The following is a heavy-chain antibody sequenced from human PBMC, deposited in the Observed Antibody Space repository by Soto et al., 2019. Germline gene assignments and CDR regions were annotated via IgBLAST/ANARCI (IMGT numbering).Heavy chain of an antibody. CDR3: ARVWHINMVVGIDYWYFDL. Sequence: EVQLVESGGGLVQPGGSLRLSCVASGFTFSNYEMNWVRQAPGKGLEWVSYIVSSGSTMYYADSVKGRFTISRDNAKNSLYLQMNSLKAEDTAVYFCARVWHINMVVGIDYWYFDLWGRGTLVTVSS. CDR1: GFTFSNYE. CDR2: IVSSGSTM. D-gene: IGHD2-15*01. J-gene: IGHJ2*01. V-gene: IGHV3-48*03.